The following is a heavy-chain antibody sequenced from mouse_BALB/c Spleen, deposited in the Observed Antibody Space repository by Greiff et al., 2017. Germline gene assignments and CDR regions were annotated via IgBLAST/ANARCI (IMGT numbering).Heavy chain of an antibody. J-gene: IGHJ4*01. CDR1: GFSLTSYG. CDR2: IWAGGST. V-gene: IGHV2-9*02. Sequence: VKLMESGPGLVAPSQSLSITCTVSGFSLTSYGVHWVRQPPGKGLEWLGVIWAGGSTNYNSALMSRLSISKDNSKSQVFLKMNSLQTDDTAMYYCARDDDGYYLYAMDYWGQGTSVTVSS. D-gene: IGHD2-3*01. CDR3: ARDDDGYYLYAMDY.